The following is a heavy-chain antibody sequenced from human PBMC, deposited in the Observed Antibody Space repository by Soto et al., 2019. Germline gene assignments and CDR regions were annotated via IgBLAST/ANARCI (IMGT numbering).Heavy chain of an antibody. CDR1: GFTFSSYA. D-gene: IGHD6-13*01. CDR2: ISGSGGST. CDR3: AKGEIAAAGTTSEESDY. V-gene: IGHV3-23*01. J-gene: IGHJ4*02. Sequence: PGGSMRLACAASGFTFSSYAMSLARQAPGKGLEWVSAISGSGGSTYYADSVKGRFTISRDNSKNTLYLQMNSLRAEDTAVYYCAKGEIAAAGTTSEESDYWGQATLVTVSS.